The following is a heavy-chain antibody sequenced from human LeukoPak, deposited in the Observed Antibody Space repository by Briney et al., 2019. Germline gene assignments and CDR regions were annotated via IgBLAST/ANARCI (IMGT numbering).Heavy chain of an antibody. J-gene: IGHJ4*02. CDR3: ATDRGSGSYFGVTFDY. CDR2: INPSGGST. Sequence: ASVKVSCKASGYTFTSYYMHWVRQAPGQGLEWMGIINPSGGSTSYAQKFQGRVTMTRDMSTSTVYMELSSLRSEDTAVYYCATDRGSGSYFGVTFDYWGQGTLVTVSS. V-gene: IGHV1-46*01. D-gene: IGHD1-26*01. CDR1: GYTFTSYY.